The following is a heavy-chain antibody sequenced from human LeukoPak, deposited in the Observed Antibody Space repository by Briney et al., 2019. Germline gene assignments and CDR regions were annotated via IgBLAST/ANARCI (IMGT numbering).Heavy chain of an antibody. CDR3: AKDVSYGSGSYKDY. Sequence: GGSLRLSCAASGFTFSSYAMSWVRQAPGKGLEWVSAISGSGGSTYYADSVEGRFTISRDNSKNTLYLQMNSLRAEDTAVYYCAKDVSYGSGSYKDYWGQGTLVTVSS. CDR1: GFTFSSYA. D-gene: IGHD3-10*01. CDR2: ISGSGGST. J-gene: IGHJ4*02. V-gene: IGHV3-23*01.